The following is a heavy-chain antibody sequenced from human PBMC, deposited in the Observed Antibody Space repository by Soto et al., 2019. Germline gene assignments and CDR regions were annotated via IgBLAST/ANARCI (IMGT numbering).Heavy chain of an antibody. J-gene: IGHJ4*02. Sequence: GESLKISCKGSGYSFTSYWISWVRQMPGKGLEWMGRIDPSDSYTNYSPSFQGHVTISADKSISTAYLQWSSLKASDTAMYYCATTTGDYDFWSGEGITNFDYWGQGTLVTVSS. CDR2: IDPSDSYT. V-gene: IGHV5-10-1*01. CDR1: GYSFTSYW. D-gene: IGHD3-3*01. CDR3: ATTTGDYDFWSGEGITNFDY.